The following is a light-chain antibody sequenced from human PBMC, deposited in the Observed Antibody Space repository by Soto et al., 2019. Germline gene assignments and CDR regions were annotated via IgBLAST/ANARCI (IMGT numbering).Light chain of an antibody. J-gene: IGLJ1*01. CDR2: GVT. V-gene: IGLV2-14*01. CDR3: SSYTSSSTPYV. Sequence: QSVLTQPASVSGSPGQSITISCSGTSSDVGDYYYVSWYQQHPGKAPKLLIYGVTDRPSGVSHRFSGSRSDSTASLTISGLQAEDEADYYCSSYTSSSTPYVFGTGTKVTVL. CDR1: SSDVGDYYY.